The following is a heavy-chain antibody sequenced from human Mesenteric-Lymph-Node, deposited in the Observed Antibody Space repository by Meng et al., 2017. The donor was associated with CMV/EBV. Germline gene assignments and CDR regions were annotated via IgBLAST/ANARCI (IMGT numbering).Heavy chain of an antibody. CDR3: ARDIVGAYGDAFDI. CDR2: ISSSSSYI. D-gene: IGHD1-26*01. J-gene: IGHJ3*02. CDR1: GFTFSSYS. V-gene: IGHV3-21*01. Sequence: GGSLRLSCAASGFTFSSYSMNWVRQAPGKGLEWVSSISSSSSYIYYADSVKGRFTISRDNAKNSLYLQMNSLRAEDTAVYYCARDIVGAYGDAFDIWGQGTMVTV.